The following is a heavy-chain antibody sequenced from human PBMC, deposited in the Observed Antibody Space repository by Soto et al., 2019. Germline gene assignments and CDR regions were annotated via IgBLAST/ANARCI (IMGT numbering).Heavy chain of an antibody. D-gene: IGHD6-19*01. CDR2: INAGNGNT. J-gene: IGHJ2*01. Sequence: QVQLVQSGAEVKKPGASVKVSCKASGYTFTSYAMHWVRQAPGQRLEWMGWINAGNGNTKYSQKFQGRVTITRDTSESTAYMELSSLRSEDTAVYYCARGVAGIGGWYFDLWGRGTLVTVSS. V-gene: IGHV1-3*01. CDR1: GYTFTSYA. CDR3: ARGVAGIGGWYFDL.